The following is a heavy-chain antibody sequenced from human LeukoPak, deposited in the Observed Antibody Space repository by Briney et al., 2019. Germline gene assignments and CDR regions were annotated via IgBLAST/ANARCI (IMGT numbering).Heavy chain of an antibody. V-gene: IGHV4-4*02. J-gene: IGHJ5*02. CDR2: IYHSEST. Sequence: SETLSLTCAVSGGSISSSNWWSWVRQPPGKGLAWIGEIYHSESTNYNPSLKSRVTMSVDKSKNQFSLKLSSVTAADTAVYYCAKRHSYSNYVWFDPWGQGTLVTVSS. D-gene: IGHD4-11*01. CDR1: GGSISSSNW. CDR3: AKRHSYSNYVWFDP.